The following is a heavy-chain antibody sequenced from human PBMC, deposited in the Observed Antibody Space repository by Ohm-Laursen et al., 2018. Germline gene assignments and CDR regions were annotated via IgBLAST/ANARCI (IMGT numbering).Heavy chain of an antibody. D-gene: IGHD6-19*01. J-gene: IGHJ4*02. Sequence: GTLSLTCAVYGGSFSGYYWSWIRQPPGKGLEWIGEINHSGSTNYNPSLKSRVTMSVDTSKNQFSLKLNSVTAADTAVYYCARDGSGWYSHWGQGTLVTASS. V-gene: IGHV4-34*01. CDR3: ARDGSGWYSH. CDR2: INHSGST. CDR1: GGSFSGYY.